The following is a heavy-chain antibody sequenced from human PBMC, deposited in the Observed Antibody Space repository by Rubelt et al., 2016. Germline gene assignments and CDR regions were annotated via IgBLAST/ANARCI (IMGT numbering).Heavy chain of an antibody. CDR1: GGSMRSHY. V-gene: IGHV4-59*11. Sequence: QVQLQESGPGPVKPSETLSLTCIVSGGSMRSHYWTWIRQPPGKGLEWIGYIDDSGSTSYNPSLRSRVTISLDTSKKQFSLGLSSVTAADTAVYYCARGVGSSGWYRYDYWGQGTLVTVSA. CDR3: ARGVGSSGWYRYDY. CDR2: IDDSGST. D-gene: IGHD6-19*01. J-gene: IGHJ4*02.